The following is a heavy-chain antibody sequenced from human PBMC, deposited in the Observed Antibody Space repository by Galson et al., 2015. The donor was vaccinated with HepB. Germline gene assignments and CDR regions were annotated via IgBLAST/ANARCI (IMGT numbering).Heavy chain of an antibody. D-gene: IGHD3-10*01. CDR1: GFTFSSYA. Sequence: SLRLSCAASGFTFSSYAMSWVRQAPGKGLEWVSSISGSGDSTFYTDSVRGRFTISRDNSKNTLYLQMNSLRAEDTAVYFCAKGAGFLWFGGQGTLVTVSS. CDR2: ISGSGDST. V-gene: IGHV3-23*01. J-gene: IGHJ4*02. CDR3: AKGAGFLWF.